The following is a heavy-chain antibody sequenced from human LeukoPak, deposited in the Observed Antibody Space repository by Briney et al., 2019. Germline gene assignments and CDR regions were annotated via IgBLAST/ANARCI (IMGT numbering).Heavy chain of an antibody. CDR3: ARGRPAEIVVVPAATTPTFGY. J-gene: IGHJ4*02. D-gene: IGHD2-2*01. V-gene: IGHV4-34*01. CDR1: GGSSSGYY. CDR2: INHSGST. Sequence: SETLSLTCAVYGGSSSGYYWSWIRQPPGKGLEWFGEINHSGSTNYNPSLKSRVTISVDTSKNQFSLKLSSVTAADTAVYYCARGRPAEIVVVPAATTPTFGYWGQGTLVTVSS.